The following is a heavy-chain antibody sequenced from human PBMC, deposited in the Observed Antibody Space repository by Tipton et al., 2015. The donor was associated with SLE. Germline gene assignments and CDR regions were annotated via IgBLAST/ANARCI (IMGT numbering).Heavy chain of an antibody. D-gene: IGHD3-9*01. V-gene: IGHV3-30-3*01. CDR1: GFTFSSYA. J-gene: IGHJ4*02. CDR3: AKDFDWLLGDYFDY. CDR2: MSYDGTNK. Sequence: SLRLSCAASGFTFSSYAMHWVRQAPGKGLEWVALMSYDGTNKYYADSVKGRFTISRHNSKNTLYLQMNSLRDEDTAVYYCAKDFDWLLGDYFDYWGQGTLVTVSS.